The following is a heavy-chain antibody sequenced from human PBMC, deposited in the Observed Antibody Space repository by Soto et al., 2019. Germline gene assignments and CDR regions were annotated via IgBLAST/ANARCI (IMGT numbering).Heavy chain of an antibody. J-gene: IGHJ4*02. CDR3: ARSSYYYDSSGYYAH. Sequence: SETLSLTCAVYGESFSGYYWRWIRQPPGKGLEWIGEINHSGSTNYNPSLKSRVTISVDTSKNQFSLKLSSVTAADTAVYYCARSSYYYDSSGYYAHWGQGTLVTVS. D-gene: IGHD3-22*01. CDR1: GESFSGYY. CDR2: INHSGST. V-gene: IGHV4-34*01.